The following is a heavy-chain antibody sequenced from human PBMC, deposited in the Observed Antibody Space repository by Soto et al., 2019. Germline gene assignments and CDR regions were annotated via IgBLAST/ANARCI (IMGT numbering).Heavy chain of an antibody. CDR3: AAGPLRNVLFDY. CDR2: LYSGGTT. V-gene: IGHV3-66*01. Sequence: PGGFLRLSCAASGFTVSSNYMSWVRQAPGKGLEWVSILYSGGTTYYADSVKGRFAISRDNSKNTLYLQMNSLRAEDTAVYYCAAGPLRNVLFDYWGQGTLVTVSS. CDR1: GFTVSSNY. J-gene: IGHJ4*02.